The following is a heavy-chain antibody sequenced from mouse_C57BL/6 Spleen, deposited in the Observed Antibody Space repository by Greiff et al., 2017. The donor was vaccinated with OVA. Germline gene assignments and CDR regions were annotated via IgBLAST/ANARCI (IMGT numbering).Heavy chain of an antibody. CDR1: GFTFSSYA. D-gene: IGHD1-1*01. V-gene: IGHV5-4*01. CDR2: ISDGGSYT. CDR3: ARDRSTTVVALYYFEY. J-gene: IGHJ2*01. Sequence: EVMLVESGGGLVKPGGSLKLSCAASGFTFSSYAMSWVRQTPEKRLEWVATISDGGSYTYYPDNVKGRFTISRDNAKNNLYLQMSHLKSEDTAMYYCARDRSTTVVALYYFEYWGQGTTLTVSS.